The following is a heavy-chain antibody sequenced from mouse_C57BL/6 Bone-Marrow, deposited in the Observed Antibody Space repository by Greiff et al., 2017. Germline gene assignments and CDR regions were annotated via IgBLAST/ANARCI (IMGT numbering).Heavy chain of an antibody. Sequence: EVQLQQSGAELVRPGASVKLSCTASGFNIKDDYMHWVKQRPEQGLEWIGWIDPENGDTEYASKFQGKATIPADTSSNTAYLQLSSLASEYTAVYYCTACKEGFAYWSQGTLVTVSA. V-gene: IGHV14-4*01. CDR1: GFNIKDDY. CDR2: IDPENGDT. J-gene: IGHJ3*01. CDR3: TACKEGFAY.